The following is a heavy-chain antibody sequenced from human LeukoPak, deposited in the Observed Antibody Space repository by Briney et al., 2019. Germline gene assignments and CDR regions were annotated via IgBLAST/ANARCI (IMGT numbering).Heavy chain of an antibody. CDR2: ISWNSGRI. J-gene: IGHJ3*02. CDR3: AKDLGRYYFSAFDM. Sequence: PGRSLRLSCAASGFTFNDYAMHWVRQAPGKGLEWVSGISWNSGRIGYADSVKGRFTISGDNAKNSLYLQMNSLRAEDMALYYCAKDLGRYYFSAFDMWGQGTMVTVSS. CDR1: GFTFNDYA. D-gene: IGHD3-10*01. V-gene: IGHV3-9*03.